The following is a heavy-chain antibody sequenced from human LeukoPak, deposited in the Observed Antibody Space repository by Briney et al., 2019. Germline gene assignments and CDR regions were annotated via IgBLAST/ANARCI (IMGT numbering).Heavy chain of an antibody. D-gene: IGHD2-2*01. J-gene: IGHJ6*02. CDR2: IIPIFGTA. CDR3: ARDPRGYCSSTSCYVFNYYYGMDV. V-gene: IGHV1-69*13. Sequence: SAKVSCKASGGTFSSYAISWVRQAPGQGLEWMGGIIPIFGTANYAQKFQGRVTITADESTSTAYMELSSLRSEDTAVYYCARDPRGYCSSTSCYVFNYYYGMDVWGQGTTVTVSS. CDR1: GGTFSSYA.